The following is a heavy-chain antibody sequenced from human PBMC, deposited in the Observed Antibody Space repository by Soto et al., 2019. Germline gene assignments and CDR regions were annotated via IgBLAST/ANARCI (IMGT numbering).Heavy chain of an antibody. V-gene: IGHV5-51*01. CDR2: IYPDDSDT. CDR1: GYSFTNYW. J-gene: IGHJ6*02. CDR3: ARTDSGSYPYYYYYGMDV. Sequence: PGESLKISCKGSGYSFTNYWIGWVRQMPGKGLEWMGIIYPDDSDTRYSPSFQGQVTISADKSISTAYLQWSSLKASDTAMYYCARTDSGSYPYYYYYGMDVWGQGTTVTVSS. D-gene: IGHD1-26*01.